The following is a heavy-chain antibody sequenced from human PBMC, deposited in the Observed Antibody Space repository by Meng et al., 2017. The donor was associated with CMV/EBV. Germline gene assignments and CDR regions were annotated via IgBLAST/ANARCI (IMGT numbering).Heavy chain of an antibody. Sequence: ASVKVSCKASGYTFTGYYMHWVRQAPGQGLEWMGWINPNSGGTNYAQKIQGRVTMTRDTSISTAYMELSRLRSDDTAVYYCARYAIAAAGLAAFDIWGQGTMVTVSS. CDR2: INPNSGGT. CDR1: GYTFTGYY. CDR3: ARYAIAAAGLAAFDI. D-gene: IGHD6-13*01. J-gene: IGHJ3*02. V-gene: IGHV1-2*02.